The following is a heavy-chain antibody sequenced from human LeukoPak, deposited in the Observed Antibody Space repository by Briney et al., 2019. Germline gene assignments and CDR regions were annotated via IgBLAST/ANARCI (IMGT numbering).Heavy chain of an antibody. CDR3: ARGAGGYSYGSFDY. Sequence: GGSLRLSCAASGFTFSSYSMNWVRQPPGKGLEWVSYISSSSSTIYYADSVKGRFTISRDNAKNSLYLQMNSLRAEDTAVYYCARGAGGYSYGSFDYWGQGTLVTVSS. J-gene: IGHJ4*02. V-gene: IGHV3-48*01. CDR1: GFTFSSYS. D-gene: IGHD5-18*01. CDR2: ISSSSSTI.